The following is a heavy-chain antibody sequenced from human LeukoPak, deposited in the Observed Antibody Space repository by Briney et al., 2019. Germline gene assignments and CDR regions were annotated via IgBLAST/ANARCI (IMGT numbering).Heavy chain of an antibody. D-gene: IGHD2-8*01. CDR2: FDPEHREA. J-gene: IGHJ4*02. CDR3: ATGGTNGVCYY. V-gene: IGHV1-24*01. Sequence: ASVKVSCKVSGYSLTDLSMHWVRQAPGNGLEWMGGFDPEHREAIYAQKFQGRVSMTEDTSTDTAYMELSSLRSEDTAVYYCATGGTNGVCYYWGQGTLVTVSS. CDR1: GYSLTDLS.